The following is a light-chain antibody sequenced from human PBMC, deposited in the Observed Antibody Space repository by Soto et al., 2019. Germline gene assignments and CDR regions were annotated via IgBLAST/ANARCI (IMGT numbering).Light chain of an antibody. J-gene: IGKJ1*01. CDR2: GAS. Sequence: EILLTQSPGTLSLSPGERATLSCRASQSVSSSYLSWYQLKPGQAPRLLIYGASSRATGIPERFSGSGSGTDFTLTISRLEPEDFAVYYCQQYGYSFSAFGQGTKVEL. CDR1: QSVSSSY. V-gene: IGKV3-20*01. CDR3: QQYGYSFSA.